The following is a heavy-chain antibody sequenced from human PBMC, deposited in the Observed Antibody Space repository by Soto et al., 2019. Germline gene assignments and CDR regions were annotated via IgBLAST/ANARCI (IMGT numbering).Heavy chain of an antibody. D-gene: IGHD2-8*02. CDR1: GFTVSTYG. J-gene: IGHJ4*02. V-gene: IGHV3-30*03. Sequence: QVQLVESGGGVVQPGRSLRLSCAVSGFTVSTYGMHWFGQAPGKGLEWVAVISRDGGTKYYADSVKGRFTISRDNSRNTLFLEMNSLRGDDMAVYYCTGEVASGYWGQGTLVTVSS. CDR2: ISRDGGTK. CDR3: TGEVASGY.